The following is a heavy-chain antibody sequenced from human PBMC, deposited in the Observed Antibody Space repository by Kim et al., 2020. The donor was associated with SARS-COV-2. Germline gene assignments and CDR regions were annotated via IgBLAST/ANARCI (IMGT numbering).Heavy chain of an antibody. V-gene: IGHV3-33*01. D-gene: IGHD3-3*01. Sequence: YADSGKGRFTISRENSKNTLYLQMNSLRAEDTAVYYCARDGRFLEWSYIDYWGQGTLVTVSS. CDR3: ARDGRFLEWSYIDY. J-gene: IGHJ4*02.